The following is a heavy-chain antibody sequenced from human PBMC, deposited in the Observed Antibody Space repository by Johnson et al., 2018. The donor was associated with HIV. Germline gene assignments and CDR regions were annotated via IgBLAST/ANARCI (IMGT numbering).Heavy chain of an antibody. J-gene: IGHJ3*02. CDR2: ISSSGNTI. D-gene: IGHD6-19*01. V-gene: IGHV3-11*04. Sequence: VQLVESGGGLVQPGGSLRLSCAASGFTFSDYYMTWIRQAPGKGLEWVSYISSSGNTIYYADSVQGRFIISREKARNLFYLQMNSLRAEDTAVYYCARTRAGAFDIWGQGTMVTVSS. CDR3: ARTRAGAFDI. CDR1: GFTFSDYY.